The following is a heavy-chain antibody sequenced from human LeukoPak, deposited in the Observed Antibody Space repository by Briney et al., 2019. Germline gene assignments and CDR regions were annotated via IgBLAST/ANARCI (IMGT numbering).Heavy chain of an antibody. J-gene: IGHJ4*02. D-gene: IGHD5-24*01. V-gene: IGHV3-7*01. CDR3: ARDHRDGYNPGWYFDY. CDR2: VKQDGSDK. CDR1: GFTFGSYW. Sequence: GGSLRLSCAASGFTFGSYWMTWVRQAPGKGLEWVATVKQDGSDKYFVDSVKGRFTISRDNAKNSLYLQMNSLRAEDTAVYYCARDHRDGYNPGWYFDYWGQGTLVTVSS.